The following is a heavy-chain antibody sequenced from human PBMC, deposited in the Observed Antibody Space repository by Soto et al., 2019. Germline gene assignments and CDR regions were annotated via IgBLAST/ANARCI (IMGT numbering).Heavy chain of an antibody. D-gene: IGHD3-10*01. CDR1: GASIISYY. CDR3: ARAMRPGGAYYFDY. CDR2: IYYTGST. V-gene: IGHV4-59*01. J-gene: IGHJ4*02. Sequence: SETLSLTCTVSGASIISYYWSWVRQPPGKGLEWIGYIYYTGSTNYDPSLKSRVTISLDTSKNQFSLKLSSVTAADTAVYYCARAMRPGGAYYFDYWGQGTLVTVSS.